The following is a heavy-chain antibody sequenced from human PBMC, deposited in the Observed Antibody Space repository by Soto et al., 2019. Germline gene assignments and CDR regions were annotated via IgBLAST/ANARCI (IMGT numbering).Heavy chain of an antibody. Sequence: EVQLVESGGGLVQPGGSLRLSCAASGFTVSTKYMSWVRQAPGKGLEWVSVIYSGGSTFYADSVRGRFTISRDNSKNTGTLQINSLSAEDTAVYYCARDPWAAEYWGQGTLVTVSS. CDR3: ARDPWAAEY. CDR2: IYSGGST. V-gene: IGHV3-66*01. D-gene: IGHD6-25*01. CDR1: GFTVSTKY. J-gene: IGHJ4*02.